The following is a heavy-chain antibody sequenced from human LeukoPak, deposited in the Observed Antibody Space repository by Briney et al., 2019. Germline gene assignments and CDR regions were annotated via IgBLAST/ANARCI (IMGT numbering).Heavy chain of an antibody. J-gene: IGHJ4*02. D-gene: IGHD5-24*01. CDR2: ISGSGGST. CDR3: AKNPRRWLQSTPPGYFDY. V-gene: IGHV3-23*01. CDR1: GFTFSSYA. Sequence: GGSLRLSCAASGFTFSSYAMSWVRQAPGKGLEWVSAISGSGGSTYYADSVKGRFTISRDNSKNTLYLQMNSLRAEDTAVYYCAKNPRRWLQSTPPGYFDYWGQGTLVTVSS.